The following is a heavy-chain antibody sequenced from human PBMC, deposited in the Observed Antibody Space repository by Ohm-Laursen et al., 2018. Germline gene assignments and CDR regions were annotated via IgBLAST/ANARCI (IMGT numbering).Heavy chain of an antibody. Sequence: GSLRLSCAAPGFTFSTYAMSWVRQAPGKGLEWVSLIGGGGSSTYYVDSVKGRFTISRDNSKNTLFLQMNSLRAEDTAVYYCATRRGEDWGQGTLVTVSS. D-gene: IGHD1-14*01. CDR1: GFTFSTYA. CDR2: IGGGGSST. V-gene: IGHV3-23*01. CDR3: ATRRGED. J-gene: IGHJ4*02.